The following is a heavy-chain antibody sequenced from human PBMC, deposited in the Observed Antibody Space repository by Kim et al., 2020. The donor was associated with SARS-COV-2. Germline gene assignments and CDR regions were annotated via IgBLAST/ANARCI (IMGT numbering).Heavy chain of an antibody. Sequence: GGSLRLSCAASGFTFSSYSMNWVRQAPGKGLEWVSYISSSSSTIYYADSVKGRFTISRDNAKNSLYLQMNSLRDEDTAVYYCARTPDDHYDFWSGYEPYYYYYYGMDVWGQGTTVTVSS. D-gene: IGHD3-3*01. CDR3: ARTPDDHYDFWSGYEPYYYYYYGMDV. V-gene: IGHV3-48*02. CDR1: GFTFSSYS. J-gene: IGHJ6*02. CDR2: ISSSSSTI.